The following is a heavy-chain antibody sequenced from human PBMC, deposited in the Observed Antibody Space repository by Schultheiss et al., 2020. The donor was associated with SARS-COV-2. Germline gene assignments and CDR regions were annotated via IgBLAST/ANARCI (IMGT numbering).Heavy chain of an antibody. CDR3: AREVNIAAAGNYYYYYYMDV. CDR2: IYTSGST. V-gene: IGHV4-61*02. J-gene: IGHJ6*03. D-gene: IGHD6-13*01. Sequence: SETLSLTCTVSGGSISSSSYYWSWIRQPAGKGLEWIGRIYTSGSTNYNPSLKSRVTMSVDTSKNQFSMKLSSVTAADTAVYYCAREVNIAAAGNYYYYYYMDVWGKGTTVTVSS. CDR1: GGSISSSSYY.